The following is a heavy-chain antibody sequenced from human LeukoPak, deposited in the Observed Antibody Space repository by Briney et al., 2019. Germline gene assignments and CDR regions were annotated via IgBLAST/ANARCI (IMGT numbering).Heavy chain of an antibody. J-gene: IGHJ4*02. Sequence: PGESLRLSCVASGFTFRSYVMSWVRQAPGKGLEWVSGISGRDLTTYYADSVKGRFTISRDSFKNTLYLQMNSLRAEDTAVYFCAKEKMTGYYFDSWGQGTLVTVSS. CDR3: AKEKMTGYYFDS. CDR2: ISGRDLTT. CDR1: GFTFRSYV. D-gene: IGHD3-9*01. V-gene: IGHV3-23*01.